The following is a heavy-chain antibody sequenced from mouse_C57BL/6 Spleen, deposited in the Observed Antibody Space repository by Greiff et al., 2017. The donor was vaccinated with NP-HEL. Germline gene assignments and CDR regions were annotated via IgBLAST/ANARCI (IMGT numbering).Heavy chain of an antibody. CDR2: INPGSGGT. CDR3: ARWEGLIYDGNYEGFAY. Sequence: VQLQQSGAELVRPGTSVKVSCKASGYAFTNYLIEWVKQRPGQGLEWIGVINPGSGGTNYNEKFKGKATLTADKSSSTAYMQLSSLTSEDSAVYFCARWEGLIYDGNYEGFAYWGQGTLVTVSA. CDR1: GYAFTNYL. J-gene: IGHJ3*01. V-gene: IGHV1-54*01. D-gene: IGHD2-3*01.